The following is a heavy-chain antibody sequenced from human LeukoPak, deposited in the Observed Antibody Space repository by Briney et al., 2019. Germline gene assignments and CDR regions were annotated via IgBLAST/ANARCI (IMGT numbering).Heavy chain of an antibody. CDR1: GFTFSSYW. V-gene: IGHV3-7*01. D-gene: IGHD3-10*01. CDR3: ARHSGLDAFDI. J-gene: IGHJ3*02. Sequence: GGSLRLSCAASGFTFSSYWMSWVRQAPGKGLEWVANIKQDGSEKYYVDSVEGRFTISRDNAKNSLYLQMNSLRAEDTAVYYCARHSGLDAFDIWGQGTMVTASS. CDR2: IKQDGSEK.